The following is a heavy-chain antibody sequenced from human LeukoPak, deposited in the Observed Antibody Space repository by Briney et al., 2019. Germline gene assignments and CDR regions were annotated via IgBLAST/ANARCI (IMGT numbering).Heavy chain of an antibody. V-gene: IGHV1-2*02. CDR1: GYTFTGYY. CDR2: INPNSGGT. CDR3: ARDALRNRHWGAWFDP. J-gene: IGHJ5*02. Sequence: ASVKVSCKASGYTFTGYYMHWVRQAPGQGLEWLGWINPNSGGTNYAQKFQGRVTMTRDTSISTAYMELSRLRSDDTAVYYCARDALRNRHWGAWFDPWGQGTLVTVSS. D-gene: IGHD7-27*01.